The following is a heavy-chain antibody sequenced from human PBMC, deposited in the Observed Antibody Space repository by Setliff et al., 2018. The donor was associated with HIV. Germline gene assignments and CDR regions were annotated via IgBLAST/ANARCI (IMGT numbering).Heavy chain of an antibody. Sequence: SETLSLTCSVSGGSISSGTYYWGWIRQPPGKGLEWIGTIYYSGDTYYRPTLKSRVTISVDTSTNQFSLRLNSVTAADTAVYFCARQSGYTRGWDIFGVVAGSFDIWGQGTMVTVSS. CDR2: IYYSGDT. CDR1: GGSISSGTYY. D-gene: IGHD3-3*01. J-gene: IGHJ3*02. V-gene: IGHV4-39*01. CDR3: ARQSGYTRGWDIFGVVAGSFDI.